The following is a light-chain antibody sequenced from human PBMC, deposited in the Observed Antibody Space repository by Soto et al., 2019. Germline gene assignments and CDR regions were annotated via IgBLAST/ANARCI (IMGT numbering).Light chain of an antibody. Sequence: QSLVAQPASVSGAPGQSNSISCTGTTSEVCRYNYVSWYQQHPGEAPKLMIYDVSYRLSWVSNRFSGSKSCITASLTISGLQAEDEADYYCNSFTTSSTYVFGTGTKVTVL. V-gene: IGLV2-14*03. J-gene: IGLJ1*01. CDR2: DVS. CDR1: TSEVCRYNY. CDR3: NSFTTSSTYV.